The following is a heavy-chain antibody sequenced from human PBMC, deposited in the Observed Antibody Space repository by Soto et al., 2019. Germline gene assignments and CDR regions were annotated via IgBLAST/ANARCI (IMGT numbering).Heavy chain of an antibody. V-gene: IGHV3-33*01. D-gene: IGHD1-7*01. CDR2: IWYDGSNK. CDR1: GFTFSSYG. Sequence: QVQLVESGGGVVQPGRSLRLSCAASGFTFSSYGMHWVRQAPGKGLEWVAVIWYDGSNKYYADSVKGRFTISRDNSKNTRYLQMNSLRAEDTAVYYCAREAELWGMDVWGQGTTVTVSS. CDR3: AREAELWGMDV. J-gene: IGHJ6*02.